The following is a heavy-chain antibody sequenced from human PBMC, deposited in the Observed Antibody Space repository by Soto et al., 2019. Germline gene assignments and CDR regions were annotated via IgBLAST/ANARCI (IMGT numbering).Heavy chain of an antibody. V-gene: IGHV3-48*03. CDR1: GFTFSSYE. CDR3: ARDYCSGASCYTGTDAFYI. D-gene: IGHD2-15*01. J-gene: IGHJ3*02. CDR2: ITDRGNTK. Sequence: EVQLVESGGGLVQPGGSVRLSCVVSGFTFSSYEMNWVRQAPGKGLEWVSYITDRGNTKYYADSVKGRFTISRDNAKNSLYLQMNSVRAEDTAVYYCARDYCSGASCYTGTDAFYIWGQGTMVTVSS.